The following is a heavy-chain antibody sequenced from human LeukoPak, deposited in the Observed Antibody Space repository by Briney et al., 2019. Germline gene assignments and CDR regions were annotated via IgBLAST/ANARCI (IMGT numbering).Heavy chain of an antibody. Sequence: SETLSLTCTVSGGSISSYYWSWIRQPPGKGLEWIGYIYYSGSTNYNPSLKSRVTISVDTSKNQFSRKLSSVTAADTAVYYCARDRYYYMDVWGKGTTVTVSS. CDR2: IYYSGST. V-gene: IGHV4-59*01. CDR3: ARDRYYYMDV. CDR1: GGSISSYY. J-gene: IGHJ6*03.